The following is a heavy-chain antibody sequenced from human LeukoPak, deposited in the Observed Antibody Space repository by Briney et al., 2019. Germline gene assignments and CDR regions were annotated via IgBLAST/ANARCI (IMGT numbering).Heavy chain of an antibody. Sequence: SETLSLTCTVSGGSISSGSYYWSWIRQPAGKGLEWFRSIYTSGSTNYNPSLKSRVTISVDTYKNQFSLKLSSVTAADTAVYYCARGLRGSSYGYDYWGQGTLVTVSS. CDR3: ARGLRGSSYGYDY. CDR2: IYTSGST. CDR1: GGSISSGSYY. D-gene: IGHD5-18*01. V-gene: IGHV4-61*02. J-gene: IGHJ4*02.